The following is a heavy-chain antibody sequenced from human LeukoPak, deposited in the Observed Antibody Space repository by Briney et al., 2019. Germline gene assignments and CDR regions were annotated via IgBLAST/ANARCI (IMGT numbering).Heavy chain of an antibody. CDR2: ISSDGSIT. CDR3: ARAPSYSGSYLSI. V-gene: IGHV3-74*01. J-gene: IGHJ4*02. Sequence: PGGSLRLSCAASGFTFNIYWMHWVRQAPGKGLGWVSRISSDGSITTYADSVKGRFTISRDNAKNTLYLQMNSLRAEDTAVYYCARAPSYSGSYLSIWGQGTLVTVSS. D-gene: IGHD1-26*01. CDR1: GFTFNIYW.